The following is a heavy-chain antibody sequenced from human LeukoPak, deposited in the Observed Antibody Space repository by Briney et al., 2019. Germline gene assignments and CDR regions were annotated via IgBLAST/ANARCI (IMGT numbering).Heavy chain of an antibody. CDR2: ICNSGSTI. CDR1: GFTFSSYE. J-gene: IGHJ4*02. Sequence: GGSLRLSCAASGFTFSSYEMNWVRQAPGMGLEWLSYICNSGSTIYSADSVKGRFTISRDNAKSSLDLQMNSLRAHDMAVYYCGTVRRQLVDYWGQGTLVTVSS. D-gene: IGHD1-1*01. CDR3: GTVRRQLVDY. V-gene: IGHV3-48*03.